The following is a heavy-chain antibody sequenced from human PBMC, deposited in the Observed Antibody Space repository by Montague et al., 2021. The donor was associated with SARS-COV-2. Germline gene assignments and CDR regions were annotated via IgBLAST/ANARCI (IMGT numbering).Heavy chain of an antibody. V-gene: IGHV4-39*07. CDR3: ARDEYNRYWYKY. CDR1: AGSLSSRSNY. D-gene: IGHD2-8*02. J-gene: IGHJ4*02. Sequence: SETLSLTRTVSAGSLSSRSNYWGWIRQPPGMGLQWIGSVDSAGSTYYSPSLKSRVTISLDTSKNQFSLKLSSVTAADTAVYYCARDEYNRYWYKYWGQGALVTVSS. CDR2: VDSAGST.